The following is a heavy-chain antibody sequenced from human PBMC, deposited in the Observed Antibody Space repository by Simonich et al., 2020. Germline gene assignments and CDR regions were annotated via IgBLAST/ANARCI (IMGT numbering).Heavy chain of an antibody. Sequence: QLQLQESGPGLVKPSETLSLTCTVSGGSISSSSYYWGWIRQPPGKGLGWIGRFYYSGSPYYTPSLKSRVTISVDTSKTQFSLKLSSVTAADTAVYYCARHAGFAFDIWGQGTMVTVSS. V-gene: IGHV4-39*01. CDR3: ARHAGFAFDI. J-gene: IGHJ3*02. CDR2: FYYSGSP. D-gene: IGHD6-13*01. CDR1: GGSISSSSYY.